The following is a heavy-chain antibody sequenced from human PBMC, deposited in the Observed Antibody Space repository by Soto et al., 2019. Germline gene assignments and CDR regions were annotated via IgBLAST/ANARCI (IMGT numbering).Heavy chain of an antibody. J-gene: IGHJ6*02. V-gene: IGHV3-48*03. D-gene: IGHD3-3*01. Sequence: EVQLVESGGGLVQPGGSLRLSCAASGLTFSSNEMHWVRQAPGKGLEWVSYISRSGTVIYYADSVKGRFTISRDNTKNLLYLQMNSLRAEDTAIYFCASVNLRFSYGIDVWGQGTTVTVYS. CDR2: ISRSGTVI. CDR1: GLTFSSNE. CDR3: ASVNLRFSYGIDV.